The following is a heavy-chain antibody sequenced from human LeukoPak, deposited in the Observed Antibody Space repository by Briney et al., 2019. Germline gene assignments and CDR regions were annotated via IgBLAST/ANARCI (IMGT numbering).Heavy chain of an antibody. CDR2: MSGDSTVT. D-gene: IGHD4-11*01. V-gene: IGHV3-23*01. J-gene: IGHJ4*02. Sequence: PSGGSLRLSCAASGFTFSSFAMGWLRQAPGKGLEWVSVMSGDSTVTYYADSVKGRFTMSRDNSKNTLYLQMNSLRAEDTAVYYCADSNYWYPTDYWGQGTLVTVSS. CDR3: ADSNYWYPTDY. CDR1: GFTFSSFA.